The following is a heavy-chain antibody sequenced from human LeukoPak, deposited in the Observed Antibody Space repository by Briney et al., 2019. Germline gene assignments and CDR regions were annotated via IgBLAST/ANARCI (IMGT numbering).Heavy chain of an antibody. CDR1: GYTFTSYG. V-gene: IGHV1-2*02. Sequence: ASVKVSCKASGYTFTSYGISWVRQAPGQGLEWMGWINPNSGGTNYAQKFQGRVTMTRDTSISTAYMELSRLRSDDTAVYYCAREGVYGGNPDAFDIWGQGTMVTVSS. CDR2: INPNSGGT. CDR3: AREGVYGGNPDAFDI. D-gene: IGHD4-23*01. J-gene: IGHJ3*02.